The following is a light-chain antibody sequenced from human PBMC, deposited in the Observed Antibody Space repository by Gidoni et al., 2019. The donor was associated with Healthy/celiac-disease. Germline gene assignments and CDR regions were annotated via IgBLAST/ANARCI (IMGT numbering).Light chain of an antibody. CDR1: QSISDW. V-gene: IGKV1-5*03. CDR2: KAS. Sequence: DIQMTQSPSTLSASVGDRVTITCRASQSISDWLAWYQQKPGEAPNLLIYKASRLESGVPSRFSGSGSGTEFNLTISSLQPNDLANYYRQHYGSLWTFGQGTKVEIK. J-gene: IGKJ1*01. CDR3: QHYGSLWT.